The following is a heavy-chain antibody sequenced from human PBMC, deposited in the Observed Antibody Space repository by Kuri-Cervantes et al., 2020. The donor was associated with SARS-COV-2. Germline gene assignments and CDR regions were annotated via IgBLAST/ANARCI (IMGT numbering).Heavy chain of an antibody. CDR1: GGSISSSSYY. D-gene: IGHD2/OR15-2a*01. CDR3: ARGSESPPFDY. V-gene: IGHV4-39*01. CDR2: TYYSGST. J-gene: IGHJ4*02. Sequence: GSLRLSCTVSGGSISSSSYYWGWIRQPPGKGLEWIGSTYYSGSTYYNPSLKSRVTISVDTSRNQFSLKLSSVTAADTAVYYCARGSESPPFDYWGQGTLVTVSS.